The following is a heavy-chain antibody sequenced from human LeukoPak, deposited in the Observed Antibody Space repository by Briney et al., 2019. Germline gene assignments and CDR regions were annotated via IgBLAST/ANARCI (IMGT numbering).Heavy chain of an antibody. D-gene: IGHD6-6*01. V-gene: IGHV1-24*01. CDR1: GYTLTELS. CDR3: ATFGGRRSIAALPFDY. CDR2: FDPEDGET. Sequence: ASVKVSCKVSGYTLTELSMHWVRQAPGKGLEWMGGFDPEDGETIYAQKFQGRVTMTEDTSTDTAYMELSSLRSEDTAVYYCATFGGRRSIAALPFDYWGQGTLVTDSS. J-gene: IGHJ4*02.